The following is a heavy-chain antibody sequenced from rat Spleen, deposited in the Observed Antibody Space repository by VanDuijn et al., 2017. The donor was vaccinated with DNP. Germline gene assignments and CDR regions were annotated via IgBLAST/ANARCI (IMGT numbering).Heavy chain of an antibody. Sequence: EVQLVESGGNLVQPGRSLKLSCAASGFTFSDYYMAWVRQAPTKGLEWVASINYDGGSTYYRDSVKGRFTISRDNAKSSLYLQMDSLRSEDTATYYCTTLNYGNYDYWGQGVMVTVSS. CDR2: INYDGGST. D-gene: IGHD1-3*01. CDR1: GFTFSDYY. CDR3: TTLNYGNYDY. J-gene: IGHJ2*01. V-gene: IGHV5-20*01.